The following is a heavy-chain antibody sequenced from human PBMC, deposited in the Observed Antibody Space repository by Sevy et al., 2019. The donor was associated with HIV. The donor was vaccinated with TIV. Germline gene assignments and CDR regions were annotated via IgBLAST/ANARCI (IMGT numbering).Heavy chain of an antibody. D-gene: IGHD3-10*01. J-gene: IGHJ6*03. Sequence: SETLSLTCTVSGGSISSYYWSWIRQPPGKGLEWIGYIYYSGSTNYNPSLKSRVTISVDTSKNQFSLKLSSVTAADTAEKYLARVLVVPAAIKPSGGSGSYYPPYYYYMDFWGKGTTVTVSS. V-gene: IGHV4-59*01. CDR2: IYYSGST. CDR1: GGSISSYY. CDR3: ARVLVVPAAIKPSGGSGSYYPPYYYYMDF.